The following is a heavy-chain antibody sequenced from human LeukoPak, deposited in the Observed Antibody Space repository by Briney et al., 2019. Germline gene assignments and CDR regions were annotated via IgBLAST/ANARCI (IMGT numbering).Heavy chain of an antibody. CDR2: MYHSGST. J-gene: IGHJ4*02. V-gene: IGHV4-38-2*02. D-gene: IGHD7-27*01. Sequence: SETLSLTCSVSGYSISSAYYWGWIRQPPGKGLEWIGTMYHSGSTNYNPSLKSRVTLSVYTSKNQFSLKLRSVTAADTAAYFCARSFRGDNFDYWGQRTLVTVSS. CDR1: GYSISSAYY. CDR3: ARSFRGDNFDY.